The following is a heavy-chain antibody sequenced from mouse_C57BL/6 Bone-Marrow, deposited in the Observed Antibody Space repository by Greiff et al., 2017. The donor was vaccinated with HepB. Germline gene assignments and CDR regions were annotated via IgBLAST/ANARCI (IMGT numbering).Heavy chain of an antibody. CDR1: GFTFSDYG. CDR2: ISNLAYSI. D-gene: IGHD2-4*01. CDR3: AREREDYGAMDY. Sequence: EVQWVESGGGLVQPGGSLKLSCAASGFTFSDYGMAWVRQAPRKGPEWVAFISNLAYSIYYADTVTGRFTISRENAKNTLYLEMSSLRSEDTAMYYCAREREDYGAMDYWGQGTSVTVSS. J-gene: IGHJ4*01. V-gene: IGHV5-15*01.